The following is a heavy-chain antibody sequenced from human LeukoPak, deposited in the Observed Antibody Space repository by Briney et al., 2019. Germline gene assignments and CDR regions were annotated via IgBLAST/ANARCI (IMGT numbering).Heavy chain of an antibody. CDR2: IRYDGSNK. J-gene: IGHJ4*02. D-gene: IGHD1-26*01. CDR3: KSYSGSYSDIDY. V-gene: IGHV3-30*02. Sequence: GGSLRLSCAASGFTFSSYGMHWVRHAPGKGLEWVAFIRYDGSNKYYADSVKGRFTISRDNSKNTLYLQMNSLRAEDTAVYYCKSYSGSYSDIDYWGQGTLVTVSS. CDR1: GFTFSSYG.